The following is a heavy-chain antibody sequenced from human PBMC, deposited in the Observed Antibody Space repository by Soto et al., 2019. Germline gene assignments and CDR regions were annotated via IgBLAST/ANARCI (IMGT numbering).Heavy chain of an antibody. CDR3: ARESVLRYFDWLLSEAWFDP. V-gene: IGHV4-61*01. Sequence: SETHSLTCTVSGGSVSSGSYYWSWIRQPPGKGLEWIGYIYYSGSTNYNPSLKSRVTISVDTSKNQFSLKLSSVTAADTAVYYCARESVLRYFDWLLSEAWFDPWGQGTLVTVSS. CDR1: GGSVSSGSYY. CDR2: IYYSGST. D-gene: IGHD3-9*01. J-gene: IGHJ5*02.